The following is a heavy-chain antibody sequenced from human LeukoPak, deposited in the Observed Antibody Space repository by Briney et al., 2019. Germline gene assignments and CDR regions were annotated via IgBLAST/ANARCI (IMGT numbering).Heavy chain of an antibody. CDR2: ISSSSSYI. CDR1: GFTFSSYE. V-gene: IGHV3-21*01. D-gene: IGHD4-17*01. J-gene: IGHJ4*02. CDR3: AREAKYGDYGDFDY. Sequence: PGGSLRLSCAASGFTFSSYEMNWVRQAPGKGLEWVSSISSSSSYIYYADSVKGRFTISRDNAKNSLYLQMNSLRAEDTAVYYCAREAKYGDYGDFDYWGQGTLVTVSS.